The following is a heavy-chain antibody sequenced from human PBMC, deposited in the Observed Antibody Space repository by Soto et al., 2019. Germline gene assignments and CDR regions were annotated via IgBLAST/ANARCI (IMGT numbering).Heavy chain of an antibody. CDR1: GFTFSNYA. V-gene: IGHV3-23*01. D-gene: IGHD6-19*01. J-gene: IGHJ3*02. CDR2: ISGSGGST. Sequence: EVQLLESGGGLVQPGGSLRLSCAASGFTFSNYAMSWVRQAPGKGLEWVSTISGSGGSTYYADSVKGRFTISRDNSKNTLYLQMNSLRAEDTAVYYCAKEMHHTSGSGWYGAFHIWGQGTMVTVSS. CDR3: AKEMHHTSGSGWYGAFHI.